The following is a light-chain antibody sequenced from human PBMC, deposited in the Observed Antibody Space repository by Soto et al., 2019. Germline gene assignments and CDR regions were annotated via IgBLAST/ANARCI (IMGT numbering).Light chain of an antibody. J-gene: IGKJ1*01. Sequence: DIQMTQSPSTLSASVGDRVAITCRGSQSISPWLAWYQQKPGKAPKLLIYKAFSLQSGVPSRFSGSGSGTEFTLTISSLQPDDFATYYCKQYNSYSTFGQGTKV. CDR3: KQYNSYST. V-gene: IGKV1-5*03. CDR1: QSISPW. CDR2: KAF.